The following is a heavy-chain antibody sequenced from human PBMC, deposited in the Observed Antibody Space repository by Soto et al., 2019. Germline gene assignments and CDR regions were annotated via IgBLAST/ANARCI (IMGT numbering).Heavy chain of an antibody. J-gene: IGHJ4*02. CDR2: ISGSGGST. CDR3: AKDPTGDRVLDY. CDR1: GFTFSSYA. Sequence: GGSLRLSCAASGFTFSSYAMSWVRQAPGKGLEWVSAISGSGGSTYYADSVKGRFTISRDNSKNTLYLQMNSLRAEDTAVYYGAKDPTGDRVLDYWGQGTLVTVSS. D-gene: IGHD7-27*01. V-gene: IGHV3-23*01.